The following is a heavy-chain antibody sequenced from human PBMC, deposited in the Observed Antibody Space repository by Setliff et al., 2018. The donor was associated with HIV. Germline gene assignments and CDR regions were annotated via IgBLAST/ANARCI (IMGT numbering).Heavy chain of an antibody. V-gene: IGHV4-4*07. CDR3: ARDRDRRDSTFVRFDY. CDR2: LYSGGTT. J-gene: IGHJ4*02. D-gene: IGHD2-2*01. Sequence: KTSETLSLTCSVSGVSVNDYYWSWIRQTAGKGLEWIGRLYSGGTTNYNPSLKSRLTMSVDTSNNKFSLKLNSVTAADTAVYYCARDRDRRDSTFVRFDYWGQGILVTV. CDR1: GVSVNDYY.